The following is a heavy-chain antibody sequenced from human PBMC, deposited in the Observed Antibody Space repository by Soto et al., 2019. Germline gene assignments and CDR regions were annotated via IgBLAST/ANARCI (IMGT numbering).Heavy chain of an antibody. V-gene: IGHV4-4*07. CDR2: IYTSGST. D-gene: IGHD5-18*01. Sequence: SETLSLTCTVSGGSISSYYWSWIRQPAGKGLEWIGRIYTSGSTNYNPSLKSRVTMSVDTSKNQFSLKLSSVTAADTAVYYCARVDTAMVTLAFDIWGQGTTAPV. CDR1: GGSISSYY. J-gene: IGHJ3*02. CDR3: ARVDTAMVTLAFDI.